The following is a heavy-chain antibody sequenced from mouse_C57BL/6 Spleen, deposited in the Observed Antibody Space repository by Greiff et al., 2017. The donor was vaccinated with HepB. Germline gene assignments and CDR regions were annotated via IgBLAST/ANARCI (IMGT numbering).Heavy chain of an antibody. CDR1: GYAFSSYW. V-gene: IGHV1-80*01. D-gene: IGHD1-1*01. CDR3: ARGVTTGFAY. Sequence: VQGVESGAELVKPGASVKISCKASGYAFSSYWMNWVKQRPGKGLEWIGQIYPGDGDTNYNGKFKGKATLTADKSSSTAYMQLSSLTSEDSAVYFCARGVTTGFAYWGQGTLVTVSA. J-gene: IGHJ3*01. CDR2: IYPGDGDT.